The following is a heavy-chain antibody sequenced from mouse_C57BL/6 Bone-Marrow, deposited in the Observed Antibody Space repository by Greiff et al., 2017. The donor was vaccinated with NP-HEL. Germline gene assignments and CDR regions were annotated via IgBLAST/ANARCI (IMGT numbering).Heavy chain of an antibody. CDR2: IDPSDSYT. J-gene: IGHJ4*01. D-gene: IGHD2-4*01. CDR3: ARAPDYDDDREGYYYAMDY. Sequence: QVQLQQPGAELVKPGASVKLSCKASGYTFTSYWMQWVKQRPGQGLEWIGEIDPSDSYTNYNQKFKGKATLTVDTSSSTAYMQRSSLTSEDSAVYYCARAPDYDDDREGYYYAMDYWSQGTSVTVSS. V-gene: IGHV1-50*01. CDR1: GYTFTSYW.